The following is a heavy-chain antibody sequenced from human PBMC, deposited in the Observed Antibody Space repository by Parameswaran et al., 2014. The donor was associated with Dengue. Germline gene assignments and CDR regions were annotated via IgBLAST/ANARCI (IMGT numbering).Heavy chain of an antibody. J-gene: IGHJ4*02. CDR1: GFTFSSYG. D-gene: IGHD3-10*01. V-gene: IGHV3-33*01. CDR2: IWYDGSNK. CDR3: ARGTMVRGLDY. Sequence: SLKISCAASGFTFSSYGMHWVRQAPGKGLEWVAVIWYDGSNKYYADSVKGRFTISRDNSKNTLYLQMNSLRAEDTAVYYCARGTMVRGLDYWGPGEPWVTGLL.